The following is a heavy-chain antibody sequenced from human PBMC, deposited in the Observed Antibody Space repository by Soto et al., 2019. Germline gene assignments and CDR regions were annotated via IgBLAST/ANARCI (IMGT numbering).Heavy chain of an antibody. CDR1: GFTFRSYV. V-gene: IGHV3-33*05. J-gene: IGHJ4*02. Sequence: QVQLVESGGGVVQPGTSLRLSCVGSGFTFRSYVIHWVRQAPGKGLEWVARTSYDGSNNFYGDSVKGRFTISRHNSRNTVELQMYSLSFADTALYYCARWGTTWGLDVWGQGTLVSVSS. CDR2: TSYDGSNN. CDR3: ARWGTTWGLDV. D-gene: IGHD3-16*01.